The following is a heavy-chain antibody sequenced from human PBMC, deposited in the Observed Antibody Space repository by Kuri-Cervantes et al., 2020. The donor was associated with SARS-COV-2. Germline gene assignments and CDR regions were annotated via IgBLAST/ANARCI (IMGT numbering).Heavy chain of an antibody. V-gene: IGHV4-4*07. CDR3: ARVGGYCSSTSCYNHAFDI. CDR2: IYTSGST. Sequence: GSLRLSCTVSGGSISSYYWSWIRQPAGKGLEWIGRIYTSGSTNYNPSLKSRVTITVDTSKNQFSLKLSSVTAADTAVYYCARVGGYCSSTSCYNHAFDIWGQGTMVTVSS. J-gene: IGHJ3*02. CDR1: GGSISSYY. D-gene: IGHD2-2*02.